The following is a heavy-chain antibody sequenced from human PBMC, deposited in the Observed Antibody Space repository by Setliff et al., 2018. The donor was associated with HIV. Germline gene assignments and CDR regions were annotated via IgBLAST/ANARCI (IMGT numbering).Heavy chain of an antibody. CDR2: IYAGGNT. CDR1: GLNVGSNY. J-gene: IGHJ5*02. CDR3: AALSLRTNSVYGIISTRFDP. Sequence: PGGSLRLSCAASGLNVGSNYMGWVRQAPGKGLEWVSVIYAGGNTYYTDSVKGRFTISRDNAKNSLYLQMNSLRADDTAVYYCAALSLRTNSVYGIISTRFDPWGQGTLVTVSS. D-gene: IGHD2-8*01. V-gene: IGHV3-53*01.